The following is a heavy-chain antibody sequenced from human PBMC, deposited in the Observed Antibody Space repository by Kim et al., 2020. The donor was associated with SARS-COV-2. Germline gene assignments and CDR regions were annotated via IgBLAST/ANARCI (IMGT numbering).Heavy chain of an antibody. CDR3: AAAYYYGSGALDP. D-gene: IGHD3-10*01. J-gene: IGHJ5*02. CDR2: MSGSGGST. Sequence: GGSLRLSCAASGFTFSSYAMTWVRRAPGKGLEWVSSMSGSGGSTYHADSVKGRFTISRDNSKNTLYLQMNSLRVEDTAAYFCAAAYYYGSGALDPRGQGT. CDR1: GFTFSSYA. V-gene: IGHV3-23*01.